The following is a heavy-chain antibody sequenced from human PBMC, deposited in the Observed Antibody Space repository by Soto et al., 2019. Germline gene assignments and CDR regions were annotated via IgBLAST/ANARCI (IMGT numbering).Heavy chain of an antibody. Sequence: GESLKISCKGSGYSFTSYWIGWVRQMPGKGLEWMGIIYPGDSDTRYSPSFQGQVTISANKSISTAYLQWSSLKASDTAMYYCARHVTRSGSPLDVWGQGTTVTVSS. V-gene: IGHV5-51*01. CDR1: GYSFTSYW. D-gene: IGHD3-10*01. CDR2: IYPGDSDT. J-gene: IGHJ6*02. CDR3: ARHVTRSGSPLDV.